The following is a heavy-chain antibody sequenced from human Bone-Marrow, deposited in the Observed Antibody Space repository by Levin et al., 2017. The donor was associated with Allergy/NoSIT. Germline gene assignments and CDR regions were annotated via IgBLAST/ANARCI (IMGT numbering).Heavy chain of an antibody. V-gene: IGHV3-74*03. D-gene: IGHD3-22*01. J-gene: IGHJ3*01. CDR2: ISDDERTT. CDR3: VSVLASYSDCSGYNRRDEAYDV. CDR1: EFTFSNFW. Sequence: GGSLRLSCEASEFTFSNFWMHWVRQAPGKGLVWVARISDDERTTTYADSVKGRFTISRDNAKNVLYLEMDSLIVDDTALYYCVSVLASYSDCSGYNRRDEAYDVWGNGTMVTVSS.